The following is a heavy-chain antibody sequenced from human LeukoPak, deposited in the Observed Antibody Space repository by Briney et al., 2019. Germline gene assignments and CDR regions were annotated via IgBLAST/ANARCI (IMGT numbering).Heavy chain of an antibody. CDR2: IHHSGST. D-gene: IGHD6-13*01. CDR3: ARKGGGQLVNTRRWFDP. J-gene: IGHJ5*02. Sequence: PGGSLRLSCEASGFTFSNYSMNWVRQAPGKGLEWIGEIHHSGSTNYNPSLKSRVTISVDTSKKQFSLKLSSVTAADTAVYYCARKGGGQLVNTRRWFDPWGQGTLVTVSS. CDR1: GFTFSNYS. V-gene: IGHV4-34*01.